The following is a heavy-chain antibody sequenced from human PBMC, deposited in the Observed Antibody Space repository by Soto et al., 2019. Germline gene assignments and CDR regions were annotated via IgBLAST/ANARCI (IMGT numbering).Heavy chain of an antibody. Sequence: XETLSLTCAVAGYSLTSGYYCGWIRQPPGKGLEWIGSIYHSGDTYYNPSLKSRVTISVDTSKNHFSLKLTSVTAADTAVYYCARARIVVAGTIVDYWGQGPLVTVSS. J-gene: IGHJ4*02. CDR1: GYSLTSGYY. D-gene: IGHD6-19*01. CDR2: IYHSGDT. CDR3: ARARIVVAGTIVDY. V-gene: IGHV4-38-2*01.